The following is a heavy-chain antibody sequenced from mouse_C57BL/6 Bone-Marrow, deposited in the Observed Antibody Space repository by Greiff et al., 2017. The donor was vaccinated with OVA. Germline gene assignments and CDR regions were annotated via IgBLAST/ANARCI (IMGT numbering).Heavy chain of an antibody. J-gene: IGHJ1*03. CDR2: IRNKANGYTT. V-gene: IGHV7-3*01. CDR3: ARSYGSSPYWYFDV. CDR1: GFTFTDYY. D-gene: IGHD1-1*01. Sequence: EVTLVESGGGLVQPGGSLSLSCAASGFTFTDYYMSWVRQPPGKALEWLGFIRNKANGYTTEYSASVKGRFTISRDNSQSILYLQMNALRAEDSATYYCARSYGSSPYWYFDVWGTGTTVTVSS.